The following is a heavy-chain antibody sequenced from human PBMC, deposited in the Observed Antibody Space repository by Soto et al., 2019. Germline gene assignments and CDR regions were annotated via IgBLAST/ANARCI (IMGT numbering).Heavy chain of an antibody. CDR3: AKSRTVATITFYYYGMDV. V-gene: IGHV3-30*18. CDR2: ISYDGSNK. Sequence: PGGSLRLSCAASGFTFSSYGMHWVRQAPGKRLEWVAVISYDGSNKYYADSVKGRFTISSDNSKNTLYLQMNSLRAEDTAVYYCAKSRTVATITFYYYGMDVWGQGTTVTVSS. J-gene: IGHJ6*02. D-gene: IGHD5-12*01. CDR1: GFTFSSYG.